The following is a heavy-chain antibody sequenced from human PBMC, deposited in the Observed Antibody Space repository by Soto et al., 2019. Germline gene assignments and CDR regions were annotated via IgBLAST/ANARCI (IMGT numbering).Heavy chain of an antibody. CDR2: TYYRSKWYN. CDR3: ARSRVAKDSAGFDH. V-gene: IGHV6-1*01. CDR1: GDSVSSNSAA. J-gene: IGHJ4*02. Sequence: QVQLQQSGPGLVKPSQTLSLTCAISGDSVSSNSAAWNWIRQSPSRGLEWLGRTYYRSKWYNDYAVSVKSRISINPATSKNQFSLQLNSVTPEDTAVYYCARSRVAKDSAGFDHWGQGTLVTVSS. D-gene: IGHD5-18*01.